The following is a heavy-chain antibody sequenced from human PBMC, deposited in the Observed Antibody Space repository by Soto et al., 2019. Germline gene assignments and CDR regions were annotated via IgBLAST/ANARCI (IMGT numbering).Heavy chain of an antibody. CDR2: INHSGST. CDR1: GGCFSGYY. Sequence: SETLSLTCAVDGGCFSGYYWSWIRQPPWKGLEWIGEINHSGSTNYNPSLKSRVTISVDTSKNQFSLNLSSVTAADTAVYYCARGLLRGFIAAAGRKSNWFDPWGQGTLVTVSS. CDR3: ARGLLRGFIAAAGRKSNWFDP. J-gene: IGHJ5*02. D-gene: IGHD6-13*01. V-gene: IGHV4-34*01.